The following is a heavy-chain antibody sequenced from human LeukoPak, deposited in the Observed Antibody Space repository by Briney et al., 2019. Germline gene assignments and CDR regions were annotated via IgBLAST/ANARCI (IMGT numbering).Heavy chain of an antibody. CDR2: INTDGSST. CDR3: ARDLWYYDSSGYAIGVYFDS. Sequence: PGGSLRLSCAASGFTFSSYWMHWVRQAPGKGLVWVSRINTDGSSTSYADSVKGRFTISRDNAKNSLYLQMSSLRAEDTAVYYCARDLWYYDSSGYAIGVYFDSWGQGTLVTVSS. J-gene: IGHJ4*02. D-gene: IGHD3-22*01. V-gene: IGHV3-74*01. CDR1: GFTFSSYW.